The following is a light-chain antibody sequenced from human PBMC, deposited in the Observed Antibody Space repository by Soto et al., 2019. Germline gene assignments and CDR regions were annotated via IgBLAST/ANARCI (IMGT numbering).Light chain of an antibody. Sequence: QSALTQPASVSGSPGQSITISCIGTSSDVGGNNYVSWYQQHPGKAPKLMIYEVSNRPSGVSNRFSGSKSGNTASLTISGLQAEDEADYYCSSYTSSSTPYVFGTVTKLTVL. CDR2: EVS. V-gene: IGLV2-14*01. J-gene: IGLJ1*01. CDR1: SSDVGGNNY. CDR3: SSYTSSSTPYV.